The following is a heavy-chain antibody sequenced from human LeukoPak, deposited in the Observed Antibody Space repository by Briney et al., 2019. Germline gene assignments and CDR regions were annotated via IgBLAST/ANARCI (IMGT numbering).Heavy chain of an antibody. CDR1: GGTFSSYA. CDR2: IIPIFGTA. J-gene: IGHJ3*02. D-gene: IGHD3-16*01. V-gene: IGHV1-69*05. Sequence: ASVKVSCKASGGTFSSYAISWVRQAPGQGLEWMGGIIPIFGTANYAQKFQGRVTITTDESTSTAYMELSSLRSEDTAVYYCASDTWGTLRPDAFDIWGQGTMVTVSS. CDR3: ASDTWGTLRPDAFDI.